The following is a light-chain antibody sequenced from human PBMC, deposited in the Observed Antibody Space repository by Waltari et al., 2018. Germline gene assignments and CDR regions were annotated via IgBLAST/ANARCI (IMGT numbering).Light chain of an antibody. Sequence: QSALTQPPSASGSPGQSVTISCTGTSSDVDGHYRVPWYRHYTGTAPKLLIYEVDERPSGVPDRFSGSRSGNTASLTVSGLQADDESVYYCSSYRGDYNWVFGGGTKLTVL. CDR3: SSYRGDYNWV. J-gene: IGLJ2*01. CDR1: SSDVDGHYR. CDR2: EVD. V-gene: IGLV2-8*01.